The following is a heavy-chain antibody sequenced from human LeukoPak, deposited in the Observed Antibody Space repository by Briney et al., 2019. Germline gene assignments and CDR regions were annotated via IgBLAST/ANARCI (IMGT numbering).Heavy chain of an antibody. V-gene: IGHV3-30*02. CDR1: GFTFSSYG. Sequence: GGSLRLSCAASGFTFSSYGMHWVRQAPDKGLEWVAFIRYDGSNKYYADSVKGRFTISRDNSKNTLYLQMNSLRAEDTAVYYCASGYGDAFDIWGQGTMVTVSS. J-gene: IGHJ3*02. CDR2: IRYDGSNK. CDR3: ASGYGDAFDI. D-gene: IGHD5-12*01.